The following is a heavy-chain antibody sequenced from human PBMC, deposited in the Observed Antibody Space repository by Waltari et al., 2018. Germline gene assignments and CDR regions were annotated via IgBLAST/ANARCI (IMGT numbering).Heavy chain of an antibody. Sequence: QVQLQESCPGLVKPSETLSLTCTVSGGSISSYYWSWVRQPAGKGLEWIGRIYASGSTNYHPSLRSRVTMSVDTSKNHFSLRLTSVTAADTAVYYCARDRCNSTSCLSRGAFDIWGQGTMVTVSS. CDR2: IYASGST. D-gene: IGHD2-2*01. CDR3: ARDRCNSTSCLSRGAFDI. J-gene: IGHJ3*02. CDR1: GGSISSYY. V-gene: IGHV4-4*07.